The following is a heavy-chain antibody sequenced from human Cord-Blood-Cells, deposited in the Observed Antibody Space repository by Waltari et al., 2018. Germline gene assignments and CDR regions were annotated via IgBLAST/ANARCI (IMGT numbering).Heavy chain of an antibody. CDR2: INHSGST. CDR3: ARLGHCSSTSCSDY. CDR1: GGSFSGYC. Sequence: QVRLQQWGAGLLKPSETVFLTCAVYGGSFSGYCWSWFRQPPGKGLEWIGEINHSGSTNYNPSLKSRVTISVDTSKNQFSLKLSSVTAADTAVYYCARLGHCSSTSCSDYWGQGTLVTVSS. D-gene: IGHD2-2*01. J-gene: IGHJ4*02. V-gene: IGHV4-34*01.